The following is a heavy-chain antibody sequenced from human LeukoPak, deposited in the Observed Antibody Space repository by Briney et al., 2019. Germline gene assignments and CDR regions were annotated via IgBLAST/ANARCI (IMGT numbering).Heavy chain of an antibody. CDR3: ARDILHITMVRATKTNDY. D-gene: IGHD3-10*01. CDR1: GFTVSSNY. Sequence: GGSLRLSCAASGFTVSSNYMSWVRQAPGKGLEWVSVIYSGGSTYYADSVKGRFTISRDNSKNTLYLQMNSLKAEDTAVYYCARDILHITMVRATKTNDYWGQGTLVTVSS. V-gene: IGHV3-53*01. J-gene: IGHJ4*02. CDR2: IYSGGST.